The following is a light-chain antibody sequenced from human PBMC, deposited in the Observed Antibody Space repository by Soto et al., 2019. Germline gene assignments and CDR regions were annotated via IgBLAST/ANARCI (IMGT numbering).Light chain of an antibody. V-gene: IGKV1-39*01. CDR1: QGIGDT. CDR3: QQTYNTPLT. Sequence: MTQSPATLSVSPGEGATLSCRASQGIGDTLAWYQQTPGNAPKLLIYAASGLQSGVPSRFSGSGSGTDFTLTINSLQREDFATYYCQQTYNTPLTFGGGTKVDIK. J-gene: IGKJ4*01. CDR2: AAS.